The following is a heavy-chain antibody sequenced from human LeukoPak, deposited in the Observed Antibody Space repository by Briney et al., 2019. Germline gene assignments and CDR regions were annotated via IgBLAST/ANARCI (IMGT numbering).Heavy chain of an antibody. V-gene: IGHV3-48*03. CDR2: ISSSGTTT. J-gene: IGHJ4*02. CDR3: TTRTVASNFDY. Sequence: GGSLRLSCAASGFSFSVYEIHWVRQAPGKGLEWISDISSSGTTTYYADSVKGRFTISRDNAKNSPYLQMNSLRAEDAAVYYCTTRTVASNFDYWGQGTLVTVSS. CDR1: GFSFSVYE. D-gene: IGHD6-19*01.